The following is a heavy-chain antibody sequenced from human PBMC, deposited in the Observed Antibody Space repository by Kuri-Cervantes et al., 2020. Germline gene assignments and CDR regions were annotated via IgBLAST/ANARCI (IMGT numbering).Heavy chain of an antibody. D-gene: IGHD3-10*01. CDR1: GFTFSSYA. V-gene: IGHV3-23*01. Sequence: LSLTCAASGFTFSSYAMSWVRQAPGKGLEWVSAISGSGGSTYHADSVKGRFTISRDNSKNTLYLQMNSLRAEDTAVYYCARDRDYFDYWGQGTLVTVSS. J-gene: IGHJ4*02. CDR3: ARDRDYFDY. CDR2: ISGSGGST.